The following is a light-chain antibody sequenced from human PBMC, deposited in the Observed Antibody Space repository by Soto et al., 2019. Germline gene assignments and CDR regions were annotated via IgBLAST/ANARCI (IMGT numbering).Light chain of an antibody. CDR2: GAS. V-gene: IGKV3-20*01. CDR1: QSVSNN. J-gene: IGKJ1*01. Sequence: EIVMAHSPATLSVSPWEKATLCCRASQSVSNNLAWYQQKPGQAPRLLIYGASSRATGIPDRFSGSGSGTDFTLTISRLEPEDFAVYYCQQYGSSPKTFGQGTKVDI. CDR3: QQYGSSPKT.